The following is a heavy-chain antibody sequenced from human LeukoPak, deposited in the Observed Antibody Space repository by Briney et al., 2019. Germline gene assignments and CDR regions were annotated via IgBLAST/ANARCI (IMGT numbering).Heavy chain of an antibody. J-gene: IGHJ3*02. CDR2: IYYSGTT. CDR1: GGSISGLY. D-gene: IGHD2-8*02. V-gene: IGHV4-59*08. CDR3: ARHVMRNHPGGSSYTPAFDT. Sequence: NPSETLSLTCTVSGGSISGLYWSWIRQPPGKGLEWIGFIYYSGTTYYNPSLKSRVTIVIDTSSNQFSLRVRSVTAADTAVYYCARHVMRNHPGGSSYTPAFDTWGHGTRVTVSS.